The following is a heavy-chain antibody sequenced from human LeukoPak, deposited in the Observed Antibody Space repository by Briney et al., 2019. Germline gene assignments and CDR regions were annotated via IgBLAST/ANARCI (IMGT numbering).Heavy chain of an antibody. CDR3: ARDLGCSGGSCYSPSFWFDP. CDR2: NIPIFGTA. CDR1: GCTFSSYA. D-gene: IGHD2-15*01. V-gene: IGHV1-69*01. Sequence: ASVKVSCKASGCTFSSYAISWVRQAPGQGLEWMGGNIPIFGTANYAQKFEGRVTITADESTSTAYMELSSLRSEDTAVYYCARDLGCSGGSCYSPSFWFDPWGQGTLVTVSS. J-gene: IGHJ5*02.